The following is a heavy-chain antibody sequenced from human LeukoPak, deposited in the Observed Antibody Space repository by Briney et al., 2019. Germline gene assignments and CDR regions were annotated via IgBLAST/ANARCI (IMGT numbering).Heavy chain of an antibody. CDR3: VQGTRRGAITMVRGVIGKSYYFDS. D-gene: IGHD3-10*01. J-gene: IGHJ4*02. CDR2: INWNGGST. V-gene: IGHV3-20*04. CDR1: GFTFDDYG. Sequence: GGSLRLSCAASGFTFDDYGISWVRQAPGKGLEWVSGINWNGGSTGYADSVKGRFTISRDNAKDSLYLQMNSLRAEDTAVYYCVQGTRRGAITMVRGVIGKSYYFDSWGQGTLVTVSS.